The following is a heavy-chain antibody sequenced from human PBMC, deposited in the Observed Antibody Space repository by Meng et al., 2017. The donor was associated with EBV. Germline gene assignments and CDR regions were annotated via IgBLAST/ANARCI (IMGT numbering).Heavy chain of an antibody. CDR3: AHIIAARPFDY. V-gene: IGHV2-5*02. D-gene: IGHD6-6*01. CDR2: IYWDDDK. J-gene: IGHJ4*02. Sequence: QFPLVESGLTLVKPTQTLTLSCTASGFSLSTRGVGVGWIRQPPGKALEWLALIYWDDDKRYSPSLKSRLTITKDTSKNQVVLTMTNMDPVDAATYYCAHIIAARPFDYWGQGTLVTVSS. CDR1: GFSLSTRGVG.